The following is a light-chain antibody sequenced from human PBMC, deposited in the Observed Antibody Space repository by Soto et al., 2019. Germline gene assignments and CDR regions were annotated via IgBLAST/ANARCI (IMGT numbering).Light chain of an antibody. Sequence: EIVMTQSPATLSVSPGESATLSCRASQSISSNLTWYQQKPGQAPRLLTYGSSTRATGIPARFSDSGSATEFTLTISSLQSEDSAVYHCQQCNDWPLTFGQGTKLGI. J-gene: IGKJ2*01. CDR2: GSS. V-gene: IGKV3-15*01. CDR3: QQCNDWPLT. CDR1: QSISSN.